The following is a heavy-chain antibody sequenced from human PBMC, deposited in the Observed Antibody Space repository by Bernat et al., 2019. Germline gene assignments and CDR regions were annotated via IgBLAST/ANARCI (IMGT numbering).Heavy chain of an antibody. V-gene: IGHV1-18*04. D-gene: IGHD3-3*01. CDR2: ISAYNGNT. CDR3: ARSSIGYYDFWSGYYFFDY. CDR1: GYTFTSYG. J-gene: IGHJ4*02. Sequence: QVQLVQSGAEVKKPGASVKVSCKASGYTFTSYGISWVRQAPGQGLEWMGWISAYNGNTNYAQKLQGRVTMTTDTSTNTAYMELRSLRSDDTAVYYCARSSIGYYDFWSGYYFFDYWGQGTLVTVSS.